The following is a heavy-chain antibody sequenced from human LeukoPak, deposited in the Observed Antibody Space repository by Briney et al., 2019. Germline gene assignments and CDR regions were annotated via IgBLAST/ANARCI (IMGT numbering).Heavy chain of an antibody. J-gene: IGHJ5*02. CDR1: GYSFTSYW. CDR3: ARLRYYDYVWGSYRFGWFDP. D-gene: IGHD3-16*02. V-gene: IGHV5-51*01. CDR2: IYPGDSDT. Sequence: GESLKISCKGSGYSFTSYWIGWVRQMPGKGLEWMGIIYPGDSDTRYSPSFQGQVTISADKSISTAYLQWSSLKASDTAMYYCARLRYYDYVWGSYRFGWFDPWGQGTLVTVSS.